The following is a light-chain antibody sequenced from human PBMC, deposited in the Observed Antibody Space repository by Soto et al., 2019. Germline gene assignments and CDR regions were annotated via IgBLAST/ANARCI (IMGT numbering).Light chain of an antibody. CDR3: QQRRNWPKT. V-gene: IGKV1-9*01. J-gene: IGKJ1*01. Sequence: IQLTQSPSSLSASVGDRVTITCRASQDIAIYLAWYQQKPGKAPKLLIYASSSLQSGVPSRFSGSGSGTDFTLTISSLEPEDFALYYCQQRRNWPKTFGHGTKVDNK. CDR1: QDIAIY. CDR2: ASS.